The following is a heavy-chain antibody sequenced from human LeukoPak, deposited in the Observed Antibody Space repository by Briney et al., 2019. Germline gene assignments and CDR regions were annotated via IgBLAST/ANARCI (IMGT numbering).Heavy chain of an antibody. V-gene: IGHV3-30*18. CDR1: GFTFSSYG. J-gene: IGHJ4*02. CDR2: ISYYGSNK. Sequence: GGSLRLSCAASGFTFSSYGMHWVRQAPGKGLEWVAFISYYGSNKYYADSVKGRFTISRDNSKNTLYLQMNSLRAEDTAMYYCAKEAAYCGGDCYSGSDYWGQGTLVTVSS. CDR3: AKEAAYCGGDCYSGSDY. D-gene: IGHD2-21*02.